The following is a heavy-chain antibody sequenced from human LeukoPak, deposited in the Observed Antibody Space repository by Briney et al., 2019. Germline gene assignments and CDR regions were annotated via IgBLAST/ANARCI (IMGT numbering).Heavy chain of an antibody. Sequence: GASVKVSCKASGYTFTSYAMNWVRQAPGQGLEWMGWINTNTGNPTYAQGFTGRFVFSLDTSVSTAYLQISSLKAEDTAVYYCARHFTVTTDHYYYYYMDVWGKGTTVSVSS. CDR3: ARHFTVTTDHYYYYYMDV. V-gene: IGHV7-4-1*02. D-gene: IGHD4-17*01. CDR2: INTNTGNP. J-gene: IGHJ6*03. CDR1: GYTFTSYA.